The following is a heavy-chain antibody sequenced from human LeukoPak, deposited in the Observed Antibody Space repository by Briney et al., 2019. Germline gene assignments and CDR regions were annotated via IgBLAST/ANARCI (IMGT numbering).Heavy chain of an antibody. V-gene: IGHV3-15*01. D-gene: IGHD6-19*01. CDR2: IKSKTDGGTT. Sequence: PGGSLRLSCAASGFIFSNAWMSWVRQAPGKGLEWVGRIKSKTDGGTTDYAAPVKGRFTISRDDSKNTLYLQMNSLKTEDTAVYYCTTDRLAVAGNRYYFDYWGQGTLVTVSS. CDR1: GFIFSNAW. CDR3: TTDRLAVAGNRYYFDY. J-gene: IGHJ4*02.